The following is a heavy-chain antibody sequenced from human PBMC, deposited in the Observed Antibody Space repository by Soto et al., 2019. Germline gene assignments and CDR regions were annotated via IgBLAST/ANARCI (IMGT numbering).Heavy chain of an antibody. CDR3: ARLDTYYDFWSGYVYYGMDV. Sequence: RRLSCAASGFTFSSYWMSWVRQAPGKGLEWVANIKQGGSEKYYVDSVKGRFTISRDNAKNSLYLQMNSLRAEDTAVYYCARLDTYYDFWSGYVYYGMDVWGQGTTVTVSS. D-gene: IGHD3-3*01. CDR1: GFTFSSYW. V-gene: IGHV3-7*01. J-gene: IGHJ6*02. CDR2: IKQGGSEK.